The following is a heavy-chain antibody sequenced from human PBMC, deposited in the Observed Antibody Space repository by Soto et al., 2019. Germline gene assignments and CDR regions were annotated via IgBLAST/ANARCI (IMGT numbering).Heavy chain of an antibody. D-gene: IGHD3-22*01. CDR1: GGSISSGGYY. J-gene: IGHJ3*02. CDR2: IYYSGST. Sequence: QVQLQESGPGLVKPSQTLSLTCTVSGGSISSGGYYWSWIRQHPGKGLEWIGYIYYSGSTYYNPSLKSRVTISVDTSKNQFSLKLSSVTAADTAVYYCARRNSNYYYDRDAFDIWGQGTMVTVSS. V-gene: IGHV4-31*03. CDR3: ARRNSNYYYDRDAFDI.